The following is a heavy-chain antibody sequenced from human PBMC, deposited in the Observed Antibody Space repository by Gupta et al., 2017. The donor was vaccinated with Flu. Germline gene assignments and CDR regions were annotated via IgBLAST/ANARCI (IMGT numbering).Heavy chain of an antibody. V-gene: IGHV3-9*01. CDR3: AKAPYGAGSFADY. D-gene: IGHD3-10*01. CDR1: GLTFDDYA. CDR2: ISWDSGSI. Sequence: EVQLVESGGGLVQPGKSLRLSCAASGLTFDDYAMQWVRQAPGKGLEWVSGISWDSGSIGYADSVKGRFTISRDNAKNSVYLQVNSLRAEDTAFYYCAKAPYGAGSFADYWGQGTLVTVSS. J-gene: IGHJ4*02.